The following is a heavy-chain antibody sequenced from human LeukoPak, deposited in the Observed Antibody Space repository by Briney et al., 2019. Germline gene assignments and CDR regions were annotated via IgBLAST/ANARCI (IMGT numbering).Heavy chain of an antibody. V-gene: IGHV4-59*12. CDR1: GGSISSYY. J-gene: IGHJ4*02. Sequence: PSETLSLTCTVSGGSISSYYWSWIRQPPGKGLEWIGYIHYSGGITYYNPSLKSRVTISVDTSKNQFSLSLSSVTAADTAVYYCAIGVGTTEDYWGQGTLVTVSS. D-gene: IGHD1-26*01. CDR2: IHYSGGIT. CDR3: AIGVGTTEDY.